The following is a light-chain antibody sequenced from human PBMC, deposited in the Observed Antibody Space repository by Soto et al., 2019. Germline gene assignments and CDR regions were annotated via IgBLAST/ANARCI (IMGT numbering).Light chain of an antibody. V-gene: IGKV1-39*01. J-gene: IGKJ2*01. CDR2: APS. CDR1: QSINAY. Sequence: DIQMTQSPSSLSASAGDRVTITCRASQSINAYLTWYQHKPGQAPKLLIFAPSTLQTGVPSRFSGSGSGTHFTLTISVLQPEDFATYYCQKTFSSPYTFAQGTKLEI. CDR3: QKTFSSPYT.